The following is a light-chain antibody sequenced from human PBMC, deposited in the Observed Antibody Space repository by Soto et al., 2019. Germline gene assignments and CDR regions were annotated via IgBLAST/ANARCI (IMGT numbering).Light chain of an antibody. Sequence: DIQMTQSPSTLSVSVGDRVTITCRASQTISSWLAWYQQKPGKAPKLLIYKSSTLKSGVPSRFSGSGSGTEFTLTISSLQPDDFETYYCQHYNSYSEALGQGTKVDI. CDR1: QTISSW. V-gene: IGKV1-5*03. CDR2: KSS. CDR3: QHYNSYSEA. J-gene: IGKJ1*01.